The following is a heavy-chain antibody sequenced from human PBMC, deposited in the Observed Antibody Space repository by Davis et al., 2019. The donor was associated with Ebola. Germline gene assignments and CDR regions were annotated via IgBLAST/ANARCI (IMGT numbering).Heavy chain of an antibody. Sequence: GGSLRLSCAASGFTFSSYSMNWVRQAPGKGLEWVAVISYDGSNKYYADSVKGRFTISRDNSKNTLYLQMNSLRAEDTAVYYCAKVRIVVVWWDAFDIWGQGTMVTVSS. J-gene: IGHJ3*02. CDR1: GFTFSSYS. V-gene: IGHV3-30*18. D-gene: IGHD3-22*01. CDR3: AKVRIVVVWWDAFDI. CDR2: ISYDGSNK.